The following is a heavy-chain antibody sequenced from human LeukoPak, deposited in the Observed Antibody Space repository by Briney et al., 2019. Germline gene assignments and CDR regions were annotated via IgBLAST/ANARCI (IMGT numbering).Heavy chain of an antibody. J-gene: IGHJ6*03. CDR2: IIPIFGTA. Sequence: SVKVSCKASGGTFSSCAISWVRQAPGQGLEWMGGIIPIFGTANYAQKFQGRVTITTDESTSTAYMELSSLRSEDTAVYYCARGQRAAAPNYMDVWGKGTTVTVSS. CDR3: ARGQRAAAPNYMDV. D-gene: IGHD6-13*01. CDR1: GGTFSSCA. V-gene: IGHV1-69*05.